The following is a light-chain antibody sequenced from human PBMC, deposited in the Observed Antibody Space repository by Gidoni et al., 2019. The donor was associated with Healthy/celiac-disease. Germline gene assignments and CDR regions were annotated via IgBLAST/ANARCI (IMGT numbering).Light chain of an antibody. CDR1: QSVLYSSNNTNY. CDR2: WAS. CDR3: QQYYSTPLT. J-gene: IGKJ4*01. V-gene: IGKV4-1*01. Sequence: DIVMTQSPDSLAVSLGERATINCKPSQSVLYSSNNTNYLSWYQQKPGQPPKLLIYWASTRESGVPDRFSGSGSGTDFTLTISSLQAEDVAFYYCQQYYSTPLTFGGGTKVEIK.